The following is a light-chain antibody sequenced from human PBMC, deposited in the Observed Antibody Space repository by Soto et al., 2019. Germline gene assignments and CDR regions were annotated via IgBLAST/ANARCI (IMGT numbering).Light chain of an antibody. CDR2: GNN. J-gene: IGLJ2*01. Sequence: QSVLTQPPSASGTPGQRVTISRSGSNSNIGSNTVNWYQQLPGTAPKLLIYGNNQRPSGVPDRFSGSKSGTSASLAISGLQSEDEADYYCAAWDDSLSGRVVFGGGTKLTVL. V-gene: IGLV1-44*01. CDR1: NSNIGSNT. CDR3: AAWDDSLSGRVV.